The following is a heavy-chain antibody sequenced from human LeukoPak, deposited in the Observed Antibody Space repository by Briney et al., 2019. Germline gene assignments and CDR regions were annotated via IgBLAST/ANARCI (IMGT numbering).Heavy chain of an antibody. CDR2: VYYTGST. CDR3: ARRYIGRGYYFDY. D-gene: IGHD1-26*01. CDR1: GGSISSYY. V-gene: IGHV4-59*08. Sequence: PSETLSLTCTVSGGSISSYYWSWVRQPPGKGLEWIGFVYYTGSTYYNPSLKSRVTISVDTSKNQFSLKLSSVTAADTAVYYCARRYIGRGYYFDYWGQGTLVTVSS. J-gene: IGHJ4*02.